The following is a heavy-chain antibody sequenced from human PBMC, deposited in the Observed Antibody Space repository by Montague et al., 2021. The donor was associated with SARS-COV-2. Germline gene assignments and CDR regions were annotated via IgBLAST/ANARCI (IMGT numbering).Heavy chain of an antibody. CDR3: ARGSSSRVMVRGKLQY. CDR2: INHSGST. CDR1: GGSLSGYY. J-gene: IGHJ4*02. D-gene: IGHD3-10*01. Sequence: SETLSLTCAVYGGSLSGYYWSWIRQSLGKGLEWIGEINHSGSTNXXPSLKSRVTISVDTSKKQFSLKLSSVTAADTAVYYCARGSSSRVMVRGKLQYWGQGALVIVSS. V-gene: IGHV4-34*01.